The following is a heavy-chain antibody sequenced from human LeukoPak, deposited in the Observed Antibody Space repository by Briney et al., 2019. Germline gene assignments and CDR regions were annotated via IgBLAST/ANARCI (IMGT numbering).Heavy chain of an antibody. CDR3: ARAPLRVDYFDY. CDR2: IWYDGSNK. D-gene: IGHD3-3*01. V-gene: IGHV3-33*01. Sequence: PGRSLRLSCAASGFTFSSYGMHWVRQAPGKGLEWVAVIWYDGSNKYYVDSVKGRFTISRDNSKNTLYLQMNSLRAEDTAVHYCARAPLRVDYFDYWGQGTLVTVSS. J-gene: IGHJ4*02. CDR1: GFTFSSYG.